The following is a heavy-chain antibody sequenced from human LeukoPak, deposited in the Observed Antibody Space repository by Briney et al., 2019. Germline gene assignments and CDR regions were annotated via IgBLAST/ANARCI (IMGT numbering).Heavy chain of an antibody. V-gene: IGHV3-30*04. Sequence: GGFLRPSCAASGFTFSSYAMHWVRQAPGKGLEWVAVISYDGSNKYYADSVKGRFTISRDNAKNSLYLQMNSLRAEDTAVYYCAELGITMIGGVWGKGTTVTISS. CDR1: GFTFSSYA. D-gene: IGHD3-10*02. J-gene: IGHJ6*04. CDR3: AELGITMIGGV. CDR2: ISYDGSNK.